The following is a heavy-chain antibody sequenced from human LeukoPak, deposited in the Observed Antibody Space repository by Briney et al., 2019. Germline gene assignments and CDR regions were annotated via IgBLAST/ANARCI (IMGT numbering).Heavy chain of an antibody. J-gene: IGHJ4*02. V-gene: IGHV3-7*01. CDR3: ARDMGSGSYSGY. Sequence: PGGSLRLSCAASGFTFSSYWMSWVRQAPGKGLEWVANIKQDGSEKYYVDSVKGRFTISRDNAKNSLYLRMNSLRAEDTAVYHCARDMGSGSYSGYWGQGTLVTVSS. CDR2: IKQDGSEK. CDR1: GFTFSSYW. D-gene: IGHD1-26*01.